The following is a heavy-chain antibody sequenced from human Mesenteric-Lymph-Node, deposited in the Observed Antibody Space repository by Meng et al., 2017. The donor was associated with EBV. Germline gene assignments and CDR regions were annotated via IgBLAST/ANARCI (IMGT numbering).Heavy chain of an antibody. CDR3: ASQGYYDSGAWGDYFDY. Sequence: QVQLPESGPGLVKPSETLSLTCSFSGDSVNSATYYWSWIRKPPGKGLEWIASVHSTGSTNYNPSLMSRVTISLDTSKSQFSLTLTYVTAADTAVYYCASQGYYDSGAWGDYFDYWGQGSLVTVSS. V-gene: IGHV4-61*01. CDR1: GDSVNSATYY. D-gene: IGHD3-22*01. CDR2: VHSTGST. J-gene: IGHJ4*02.